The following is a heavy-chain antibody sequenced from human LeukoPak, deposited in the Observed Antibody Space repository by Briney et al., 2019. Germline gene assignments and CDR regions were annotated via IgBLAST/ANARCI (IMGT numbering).Heavy chain of an antibody. V-gene: IGHV3-23*01. CDR3: AGGFTRITIFGVVTPNWFDP. D-gene: IGHD3-3*01. CDR1: GFTFRSYA. J-gene: IGHJ5*02. Sequence: SGGSLRLSCAASGFTFRSYAMSWVRQAPGKGLEWVSAISGSGGSTYYADSVKGRFTISRDNSKNTLYLQMNSLRAEDTAVYYCAGGFTRITIFGVVTPNWFDPWGQGTLVTVSS. CDR2: ISGSGGST.